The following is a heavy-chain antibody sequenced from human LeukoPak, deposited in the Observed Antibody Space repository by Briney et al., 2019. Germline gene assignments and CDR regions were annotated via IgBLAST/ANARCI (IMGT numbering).Heavy chain of an antibody. D-gene: IGHD1-26*01. Sequence: ASVKVSCKASGYTFTGYYMHWVRQAPGQGVEWMGRINPNSGGTNYAQKFQGRVTITRETAISTAYMELSRLRSDDTAVYYCASALKYALRGATGAFDIWGQGTMVTVSS. J-gene: IGHJ3*02. CDR3: ASALKYALRGATGAFDI. CDR1: GYTFTGYY. V-gene: IGHV1-2*06. CDR2: INPNSGGT.